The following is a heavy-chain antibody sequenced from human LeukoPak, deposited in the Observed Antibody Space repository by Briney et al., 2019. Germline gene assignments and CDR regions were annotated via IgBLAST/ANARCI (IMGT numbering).Heavy chain of an antibody. CDR3: ARSRGRRGYSYGFDY. J-gene: IGHJ4*02. V-gene: IGHV4-34*01. CDR2: INHSGST. CDR1: GFTFSSYS. Sequence: PGGSLRLSCAASGFTFSSYSMNWVRQAPGKGLEWIGEINHSGSTNYNPSLKSRVTISVDTSKNQFSLKLSSVTAADTAVYYCARSRGRRGYSYGFDYWGQGTLVTVSS. D-gene: IGHD5-18*01.